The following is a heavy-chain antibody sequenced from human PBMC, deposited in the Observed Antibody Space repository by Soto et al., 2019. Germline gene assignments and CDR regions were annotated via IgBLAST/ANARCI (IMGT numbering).Heavy chain of an antibody. CDR3: ARRFGELAGFYYYYGMDV. D-gene: IGHD3-10*01. V-gene: IGHV5-10-1*01. CDR1: GYSFTSYW. CDR2: IDPSDSYT. J-gene: IGHJ6*02. Sequence: PGESLKISCKGSGYSFTSYWIGWVRQMPGKGLEWMGRIDPSDSYTNYSPSFQGHVTISADKSISTAYLQWSSLKASDTAMYYCARRFGELAGFYYYYGMDVWGQGTTVTVSS.